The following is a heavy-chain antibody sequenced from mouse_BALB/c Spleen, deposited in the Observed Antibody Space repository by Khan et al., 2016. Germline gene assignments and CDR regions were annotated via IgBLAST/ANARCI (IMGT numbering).Heavy chain of an antibody. Sequence: EVQLQESGPGLVKPSQSLSLTCSVTGYSITSGYYWNWIRQFPGNKLEWMGYISYAGSNNYNPSLKTRISITRDTSKNPFFLKLNSVTTEDTATYDCAGDSYYFDYWGQGTTLTVSS. CDR3: AGDSYYFDY. J-gene: IGHJ2*01. CDR1: GYSITSGYY. CDR2: ISYAGSN. V-gene: IGHV3-6*02.